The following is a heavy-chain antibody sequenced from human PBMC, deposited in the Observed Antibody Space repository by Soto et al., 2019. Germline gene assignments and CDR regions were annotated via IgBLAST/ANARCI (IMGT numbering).Heavy chain of an antibody. CDR1: GDSVRTGSYY. J-gene: IGHJ4*02. CDR2: IYYTRST. CDR3: ATGRYFYGSEY. D-gene: IGHD3-10*01. Sequence: VSGDSVRTGSYYWSWIRQPPGKGLEWIGLIYYTRSTTFNPSLRSRVTLSLATSKNQFSLILTSVTAADTAVYYCATGRYFYGSEYWGQGTLVTVS. V-gene: IGHV4-61*01.